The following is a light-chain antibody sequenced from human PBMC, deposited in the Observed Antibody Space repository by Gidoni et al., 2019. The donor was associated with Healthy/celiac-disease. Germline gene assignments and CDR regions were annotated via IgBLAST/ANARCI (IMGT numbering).Light chain of an antibody. V-gene: IGKV3-20*01. J-gene: IGKJ4*01. CDR1: QSVSSSY. CDR3: QQYGSSPLT. Sequence: EIVLPQSPGTLSLSPGERATLSCTASQSVSSSYFAWYQQKPGQAPRLLIYGASSRATGIPDRFSGSGSGTDFTLTISRLEPEDFAVYYCQQYGSSPLTFGGGTKVEIK. CDR2: GAS.